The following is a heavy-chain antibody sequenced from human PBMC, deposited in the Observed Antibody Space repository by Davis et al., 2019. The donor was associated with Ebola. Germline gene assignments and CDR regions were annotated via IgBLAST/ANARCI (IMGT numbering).Heavy chain of an antibody. V-gene: IGHV3-30*03. CDR1: GFTFSSYG. D-gene: IGHD1-26*01. Sequence: GESLKISCAASGFTFSSYGMHWVRQAPGKGLEWVAVISYDGSNKYYADSVKGRFTISRDNSKNTLYLQMNSLRAEDTAVYYCARESGPSFFDYWGQGTLVTVSS. CDR3: ARESGPSFFDY. J-gene: IGHJ4*02. CDR2: ISYDGSNK.